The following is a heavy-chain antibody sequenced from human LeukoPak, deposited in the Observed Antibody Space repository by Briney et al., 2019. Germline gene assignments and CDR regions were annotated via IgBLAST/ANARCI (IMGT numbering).Heavy chain of an antibody. V-gene: IGHV1-8*01. Sequence: ASVKVSCKASGYTFTSYDINWVRQATGQGLEWMGWMNPNSGNTGYAQKFRGRVTMTRNTSISTAYMELSSLRSEDTAVYYCARMPARKTLRFGDLNWFDPWGQGTLVTVSS. D-gene: IGHD3-10*01. CDR3: ARMPARKTLRFGDLNWFDP. CDR1: GYTFTSYD. CDR2: MNPNSGNT. J-gene: IGHJ5*02.